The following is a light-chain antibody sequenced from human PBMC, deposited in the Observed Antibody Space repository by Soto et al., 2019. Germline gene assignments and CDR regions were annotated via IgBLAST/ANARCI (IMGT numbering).Light chain of an antibody. V-gene: IGKV3-20*01. CDR1: QSVSSSY. J-gene: IGKJ3*01. CDR3: QQYGSLFT. CDR2: GAS. Sequence: EIVLTQSPGTLSLSPGERATLSCRASQSVSSSYLVWYQQKPGQAPRLLIYGASSRATGIPDRFSGSGSGTDFTITISRLEPEDFAVYYCQQYGSLFTFGPGTKVDIK.